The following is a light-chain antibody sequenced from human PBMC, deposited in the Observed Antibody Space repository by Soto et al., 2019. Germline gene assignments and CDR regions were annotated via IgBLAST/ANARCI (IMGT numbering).Light chain of an antibody. CDR2: AAS. V-gene: IGKV1-39*01. J-gene: IGKJ2*01. Sequence: DIQMTQSPSSLSASVGDTVTITCRASQTITYYLNWYHQKPGKAPKLLVYAASSLQTGVPSRFSGRGSGTDFTLAISSLQPEDFGTDYCQQSYVTPYTFGQGTKLEI. CDR1: QTITYY. CDR3: QQSYVTPYT.